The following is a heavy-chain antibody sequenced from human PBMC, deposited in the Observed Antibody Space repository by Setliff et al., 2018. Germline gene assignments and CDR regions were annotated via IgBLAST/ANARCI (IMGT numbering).Heavy chain of an antibody. CDR1: PYSFSGYY. Sequence: GASVKVSCKTSPYSFSGYYIHWVRQAPGQGLEWMGWINTNSGDTRYAQKFQGRVTMTTDTSTGTAYMEVRSLRSDDTAQYYCVRDRAAIVVGPPTAAFDIWGQGTMVTVSS. D-gene: IGHD2-2*01. V-gene: IGHV1-2*02. J-gene: IGHJ3*02. CDR3: VRDRAAIVVGPPTAAFDI. CDR2: INTNSGDT.